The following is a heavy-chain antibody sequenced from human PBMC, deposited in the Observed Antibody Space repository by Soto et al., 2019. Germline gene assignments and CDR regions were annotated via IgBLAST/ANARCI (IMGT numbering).Heavy chain of an antibody. CDR3: ARWGTDCGDCVSGSGMDV. CDR2: IWYDGSNK. D-gene: IGHD4-17*01. V-gene: IGHV3-33*01. Sequence: QVQLVESGGGVVQPGRSLRLSCAASGFTFSSYGMHWVRQAPGKGLEWVAVIWYDGSNKYYADSVKGRFTISRDNSKNTVYLQMNGLRAEDTAVYYCARWGTDCGDCVSGSGMDVWGQGTTVNGSS. CDR1: GFTFSSYG. J-gene: IGHJ6*02.